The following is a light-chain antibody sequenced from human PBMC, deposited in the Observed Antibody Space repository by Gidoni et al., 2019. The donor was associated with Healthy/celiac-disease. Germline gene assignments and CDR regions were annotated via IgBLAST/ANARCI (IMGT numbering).Light chain of an antibody. CDR2: DAS. CDR1: QSVSSY. J-gene: IGKJ4*01. V-gene: IGKV3-11*01. Sequence: EIVLTQSPATLSLSPRERATLSCRASQSVSSYLAWYQQKPGQAPRLLIYDASNRATGIPARFSGSGSVTDFTLTISSLEPEDFAVYYCQQRSNWPPLTFGGGTKVEIK. CDR3: QQRSNWPPLT.